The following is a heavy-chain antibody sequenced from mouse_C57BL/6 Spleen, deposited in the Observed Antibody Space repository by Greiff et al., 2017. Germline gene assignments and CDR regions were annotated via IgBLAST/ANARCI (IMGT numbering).Heavy chain of an antibody. CDR2: IHPNSGST. CDR1: GYTFTSYW. D-gene: IGHD1-1*01. J-gene: IGHJ2*01. CDR3: ARDGFDGSSPLDY. V-gene: IGHV1-64*01. Sequence: QVQLQQPGAELVKPGASVKLSCKASGYTFTSYWMHWVKQRPGQGLEWIGMIHPNSGSTNYNEKFKSKATLTVDKSSSTAYMQLSSLTSEDSAVYYCARDGFDGSSPLDYWGQGTTLTVSS.